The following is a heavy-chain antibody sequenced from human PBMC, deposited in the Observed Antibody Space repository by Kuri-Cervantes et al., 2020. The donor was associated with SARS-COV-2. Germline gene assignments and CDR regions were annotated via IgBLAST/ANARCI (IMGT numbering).Heavy chain of an antibody. CDR1: GFTFSSYW. CDR2: INSDGSST. V-gene: IGHV3-74*01. J-gene: IGHJ4*02. Sequence: GGSLRLSCAASGFTFSSYWMHWVRQAPGKGLVWVSRINSDGSSTSYADSVEGRFTISRDNAKKSVYLQVTSLRAEDTALYYCARPNYQDNCGFSFFDNWGQGTLVTVSS. CDR3: ARPNYQDNCGFSFFDN. D-gene: IGHD2-21*01.